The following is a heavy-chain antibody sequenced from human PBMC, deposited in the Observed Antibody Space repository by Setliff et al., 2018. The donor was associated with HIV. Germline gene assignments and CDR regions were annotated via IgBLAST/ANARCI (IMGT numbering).Heavy chain of an antibody. Sequence: RASVKVSCKASGDTSSTYAINWVRQAPGQGLEWMGQFIPILDITNYAQKFQGRVTITADKSTNTMYMEMTSLTSEDTAVYYCAGPRGDEAFDIWGQGTMVTV. CDR3: AGPRGDEAFDI. CDR1: GDTSSTYA. J-gene: IGHJ3*02. D-gene: IGHD3-10*01. CDR2: FIPILDIT. V-gene: IGHV1-69*10.